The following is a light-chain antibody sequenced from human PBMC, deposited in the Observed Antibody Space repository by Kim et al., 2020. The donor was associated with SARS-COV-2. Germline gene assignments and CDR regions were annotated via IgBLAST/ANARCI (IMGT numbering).Light chain of an antibody. CDR2: DAS. CDR3: QQRSSRVT. CDR1: QSVSSY. V-gene: IGKV3-11*01. Sequence: EIVLTQSPATLSLSPGERATLSCRASQSVSSYLAWYQQKPGQALRLLIYDASNRATGIPARFSGSGSGTDFTLTISSLEPEDFAVYYCQQRSSRVTFGGGTKVDIK. J-gene: IGKJ4*01.